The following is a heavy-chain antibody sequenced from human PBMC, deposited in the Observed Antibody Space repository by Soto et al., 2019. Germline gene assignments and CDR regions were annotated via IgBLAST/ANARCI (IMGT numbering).Heavy chain of an antibody. CDR2: MSNDRSDK. Sequence: PGGSLRLSCAASGFIFSPYGIHWVRQAPGKGLERVALMSNDRSDKYYAESVTGRFTISRDNSKNTVYLKMNSLSAEDTALYFCARAPRMAPFDIWGQGTMVTVSS. D-gene: IGHD2-8*01. V-gene: IGHV3-33*01. CDR3: ARAPRMAPFDI. J-gene: IGHJ3*02. CDR1: GFIFSPYG.